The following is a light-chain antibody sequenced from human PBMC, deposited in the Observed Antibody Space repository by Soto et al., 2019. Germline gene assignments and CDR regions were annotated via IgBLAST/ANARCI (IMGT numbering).Light chain of an antibody. V-gene: IGLV2-14*01. CDR1: RSDVGAYNY. CDR2: EVT. Sequence: QSVLTQPASVSGSPGQSIAISCTGTRSDVGAYNYVSWYQQHPGKAPKLMISEVTNRPSGVSDRFSGSKSGNTASLTISGLQAEDEADYYCSSFKSSTDYVFGTGTKVTVL. CDR3: SSFKSSTDYV. J-gene: IGLJ1*01.